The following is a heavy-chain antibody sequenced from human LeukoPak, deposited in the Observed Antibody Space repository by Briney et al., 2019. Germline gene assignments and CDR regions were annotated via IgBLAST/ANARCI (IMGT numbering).Heavy chain of an antibody. J-gene: IGHJ6*03. CDR3: ARGQRDGYNYYYYYYYMDV. Sequence: SETLSLTCAVYGGSFSGYYWSWIRQPPGKGLEWIGEINHSGSTNYNPSLKSRVTISVDTSKNQFSLKLSSVTAADTAVYYCARGQRDGYNYYYYYYYMDVWGKGTTVTVSS. V-gene: IGHV4-34*01. CDR1: GGSFSGYY. CDR2: INHSGST. D-gene: IGHD5-24*01.